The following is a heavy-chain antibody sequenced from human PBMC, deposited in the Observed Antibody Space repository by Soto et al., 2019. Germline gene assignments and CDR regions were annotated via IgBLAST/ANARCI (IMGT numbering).Heavy chain of an antibody. CDR2: IKSKTDGGTT. CDR1: GFTFSNAW. CDR3: TTGIKRELLWFGEFQYGMDV. V-gene: IGHV3-15*07. Sequence: GGSLRLSCAASGFTFSNAWMNWVRQAPGKGLEWVGRIKSKTDGGTTDYAAPVKGRFTISRDDSKNTLYLQMNSLKTEDTAVYYCTTGIKRELLWFGEFQYGMDVWGQGTTVTVSS. J-gene: IGHJ6*02. D-gene: IGHD3-10*01.